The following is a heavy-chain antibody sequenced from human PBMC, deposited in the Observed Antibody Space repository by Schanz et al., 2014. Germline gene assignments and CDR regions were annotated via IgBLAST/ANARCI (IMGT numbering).Heavy chain of an antibody. J-gene: IGHJ4*02. V-gene: IGHV1-2*02. CDR1: GYTFNSYA. D-gene: IGHD4-17*01. CDR2: INPNSGGT. CDR3: ARELRLEYYFDY. Sequence: QVQLVQSGSELKKPGASVKVSCKTSGYTFNSYALHWVRQAPGQGLEWMGRINPNSGGTNYAQKSQGRVTMTRDTSISTAYMELSSLRSDDTAVYYCARELRLEYYFDYWGQGTLVTVSS.